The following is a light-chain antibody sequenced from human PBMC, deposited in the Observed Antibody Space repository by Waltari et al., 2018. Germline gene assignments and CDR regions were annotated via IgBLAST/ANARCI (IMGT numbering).Light chain of an antibody. CDR2: DAS. V-gene: IGKV3-11*01. CDR1: KRVSVY. J-gene: IGKJ1*01. CDR3: QQRTDRPPVT. Sequence: EVVLTQSPATLSLSPGGRATLSCRSSKRVSVYLAWYQQKPGQAPKLLIHDASDRATGVPARFRGSGSGTDFTLTISSLEPEDFAVYYCQQRTDRPPVTFGQGTRVEMK.